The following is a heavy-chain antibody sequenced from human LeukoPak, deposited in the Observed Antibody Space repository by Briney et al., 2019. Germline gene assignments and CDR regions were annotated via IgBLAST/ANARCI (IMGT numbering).Heavy chain of an antibody. J-gene: IGHJ4*02. CDR3: ARVRNYYDSSAMDY. D-gene: IGHD3-22*01. CDR2: ISSSSSYI. CDR1: GFTFSSYS. V-gene: IGHV3-21*01. Sequence: PGGSLRLSCAASGFTFSSYSMNWVRQAPGKGLEWVSSISSSSSYIYYADSVKGRFTISRDNAKNSLYLQMNSLRAEDTAVYYCARVRNYYDSSAMDYWGQGTLVTVSS.